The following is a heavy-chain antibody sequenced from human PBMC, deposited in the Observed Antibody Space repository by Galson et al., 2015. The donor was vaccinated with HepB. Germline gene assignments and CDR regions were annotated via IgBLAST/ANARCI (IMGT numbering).Heavy chain of an antibody. D-gene: IGHD4-23*01. Sequence: SLRLSCAASGFTFSSYAMSWVRQAPGKGLEWVSAISGSGGSTYYADSVKGRFTISRDNSKNTLYLQMNSLRAEDTAVYYCAKDRSRLLRRFDAFDIWGQGTMVTVSS. CDR1: GFTFSSYA. V-gene: IGHV3-23*01. CDR3: AKDRSRLLRRFDAFDI. J-gene: IGHJ3*02. CDR2: ISGSGGST.